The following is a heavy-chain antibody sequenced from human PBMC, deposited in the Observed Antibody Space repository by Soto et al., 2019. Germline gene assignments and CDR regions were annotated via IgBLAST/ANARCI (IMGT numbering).Heavy chain of an antibody. D-gene: IGHD3-22*01. Sequence: ASVKVSCKASGYTFTGYYMHWVRQAPGQGLGWMGWINPNSGGTNYAQKFQGRVTMTRDTSISTAYMELSRLRSDDTAVYYCARVSYYYDSSGYYDYWGQGTLVTVSS. CDR3: ARVSYYYDSSGYYDY. CDR1: GYTFTGYY. V-gene: IGHV1-2*02. CDR2: INPNSGGT. J-gene: IGHJ4*02.